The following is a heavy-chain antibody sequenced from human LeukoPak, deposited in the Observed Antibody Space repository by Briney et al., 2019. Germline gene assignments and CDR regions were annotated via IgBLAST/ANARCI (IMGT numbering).Heavy chain of an antibody. CDR1: GGSISSYY. Sequence: SETLSLTCTVSGGSISSYYWSWIRQPAGKGLEWIGRIYTSGSTNYNPSLKSRVTMSVGTSKNQFSLKLSSVTAADTAVYYCARGFSLLRYFDLWGQGTLVTVSS. CDR3: ARGFSLLRYFDL. V-gene: IGHV4-4*07. D-gene: IGHD3-9*01. J-gene: IGHJ4*02. CDR2: IYTSGST.